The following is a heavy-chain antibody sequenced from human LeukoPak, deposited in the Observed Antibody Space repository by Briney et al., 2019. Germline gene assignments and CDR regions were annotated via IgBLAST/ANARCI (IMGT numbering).Heavy chain of an antibody. V-gene: IGHV3-30*04. D-gene: IGHD3-22*01. CDR3: ARGGVYYYDSSGYRRLDY. CDR2: VSYDGSYK. CDR1: GFTFSKFA. Sequence: QTGGSLRLSCAAAGFTFSKFAMHWVRQAPGKGLEWVAVVSYDGSYKYYADSVKGRFTISRDNSKNTLYLQMNSLRAEDTAVYYCARGGVYYYDSSGYRRLDYWGQGTLVTVSS. J-gene: IGHJ4*02.